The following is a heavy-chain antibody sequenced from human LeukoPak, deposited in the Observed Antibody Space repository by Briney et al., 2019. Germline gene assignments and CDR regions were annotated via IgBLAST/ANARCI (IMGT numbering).Heavy chain of an antibody. CDR2: ISSSGSTV. Sequence: GGSLRLSCAASGFTFSDYYIYWIRQAPGKGLEWVSHISSSGSTVYYADSVKGRFTISIDNSKNTLYLQMNSLRAEDTAVYYCARRAGAYTHPYDYWGQGTLVTVSS. J-gene: IGHJ4*02. D-gene: IGHD3-16*01. CDR3: ARRAGAYTHPYDY. V-gene: IGHV3-11*01. CDR1: GFTFSDYY.